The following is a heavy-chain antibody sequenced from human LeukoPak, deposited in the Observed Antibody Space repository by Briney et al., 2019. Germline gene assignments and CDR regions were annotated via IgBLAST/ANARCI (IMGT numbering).Heavy chain of an antibody. Sequence: SETQSLTCAVYGGSFSGYYWSWIRQPPGKGLEWIGEINHSGSTNYNPSLKSRVTISVDTSKNQFSLKLSSVTAADTAVYYCARGKRGYSSSWYDYWGQGTLVTVSS. CDR3: ARGKRGYSSSWYDY. D-gene: IGHD6-13*01. J-gene: IGHJ4*02. CDR2: INHSGST. CDR1: GGSFSGYY. V-gene: IGHV4-34*01.